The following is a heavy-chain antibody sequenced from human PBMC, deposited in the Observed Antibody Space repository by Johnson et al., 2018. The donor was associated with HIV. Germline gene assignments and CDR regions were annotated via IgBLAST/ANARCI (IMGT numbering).Heavy chain of an antibody. D-gene: IGHD1-26*01. CDR2: ICTAGDT. Sequence: VQLVESGGGLVQPGRSLRLSCAASGFSFDDYAMHWVRQPPGKGLEWVAGICTAGDTYYPGSVKGRFTISRENAKNSLHLQMNSLRAGDTAVYYCAKSRGSGRYLGSAFDIWGQGTMVTVSS. V-gene: IGHV3-13*01. CDR1: GFSFDDYA. CDR3: AKSRGSGRYLGSAFDI. J-gene: IGHJ3*02.